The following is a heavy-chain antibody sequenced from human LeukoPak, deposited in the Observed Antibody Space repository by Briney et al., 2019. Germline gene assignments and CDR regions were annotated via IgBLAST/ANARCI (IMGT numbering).Heavy chain of an antibody. J-gene: IGHJ4*02. CDR2: ISWNSGSI. V-gene: IGHV3-9*01. CDR3: ARDRGSLDY. Sequence: GRSLRLSCAASGFTFDDYAMHWVRQAPGKGLEWVSGISWNSGSIGYADSVKGRFTISRDNSKNTLYLQMNSLRAEDTAVYYCARDRGSLDYWGQGTLVTVSS. D-gene: IGHD3-10*01. CDR1: GFTFDDYA.